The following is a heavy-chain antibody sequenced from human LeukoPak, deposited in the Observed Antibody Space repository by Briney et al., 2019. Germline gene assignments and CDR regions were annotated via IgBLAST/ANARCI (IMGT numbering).Heavy chain of an antibody. Sequence: PSETLSLTCTVSGGSISSYYWSWIRQPPGKGLEWIGYIYYSGSTNYNPSLKSRVTISVDTSKNQFSLKLSSVTAADTAVYYCARGGGVWFGDLPPPSYFDSWGQGTLVTVSS. CDR3: ARGGGVWFGDLPPPSYFDS. D-gene: IGHD3-10*01. CDR1: GGSISSYY. CDR2: IYYSGST. J-gene: IGHJ4*02. V-gene: IGHV4-59*01.